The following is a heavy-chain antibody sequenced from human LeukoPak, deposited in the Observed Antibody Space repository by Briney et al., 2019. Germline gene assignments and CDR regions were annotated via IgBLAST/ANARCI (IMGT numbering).Heavy chain of an antibody. Sequence: GRSLRLSCAASGFSFSNYGMNWVRQAPGKGLEWVSGITGNGATTYYADSVKGRFTISRDNSRNTVYLQMNSLRAEDTAVYYCARVEASGYDYGAFDYWGQGTLVTVSS. CDR2: ITGNGATT. CDR3: ARVEASGYDYGAFDY. V-gene: IGHV3-23*01. D-gene: IGHD5-12*01. CDR1: GFSFSNYG. J-gene: IGHJ4*02.